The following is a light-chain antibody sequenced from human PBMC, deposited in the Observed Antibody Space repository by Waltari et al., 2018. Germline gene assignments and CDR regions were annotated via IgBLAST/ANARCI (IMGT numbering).Light chain of an antibody. J-gene: IGKJ3*01. CDR3: QKYSSSPFT. V-gene: IGKV3-20*01. CDR2: GAS. CDR1: QSVISY. Sequence: VILTQSPATLSLSPGERATLSCRASQSVISYLAWYQQKPGQAPRLLIYGASSRATGILDRFSGSGSVTEFTLTISSLEPEDFAVYYCQKYSSSPFTFGPGPKLDIK.